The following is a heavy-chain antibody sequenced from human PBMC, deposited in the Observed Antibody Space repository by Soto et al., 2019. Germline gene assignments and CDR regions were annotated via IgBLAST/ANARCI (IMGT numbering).Heavy chain of an antibody. Sequence: GGSLRLSCAASGFTFSSYAMSWVRQAPGKGLEWVSAISGSGGSTYYADSVKGRFTISRDNPKNTLYLQMNSLRAEDTAVYYCAKDWVPNYYDSSGYGWGQGTLVTVSS. CDR3: AKDWVPNYYDSSGYG. V-gene: IGHV3-23*01. CDR2: ISGSGGST. CDR1: GFTFSSYA. D-gene: IGHD3-22*01. J-gene: IGHJ4*02.